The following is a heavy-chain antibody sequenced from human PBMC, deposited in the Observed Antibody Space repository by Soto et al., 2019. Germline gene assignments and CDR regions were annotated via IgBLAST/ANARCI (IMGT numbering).Heavy chain of an antibody. J-gene: IGHJ4*02. CDR1: GFTFSSSA. CDR2: IVVGSGDT. D-gene: IGHD2-8*01. V-gene: IGHV1-58*01. CDR3: AADPSLYDHYFDQ. Sequence: QMQLVQSGPEVKKPGTSVKVSCKGSGFTFSSSAVQWVRQARGQRLEWIGWIVVGSGDTNYAQKFQERVTITRDMSTNTAYMELSSLRSEDTAVYYCAADPSLYDHYFDQWGQGTLVTVST.